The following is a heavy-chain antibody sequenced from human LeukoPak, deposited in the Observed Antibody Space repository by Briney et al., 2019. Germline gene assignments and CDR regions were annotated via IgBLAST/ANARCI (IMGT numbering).Heavy chain of an antibody. Sequence: PSETLSLTCTVSGGSISSYYWSWIRQPPGKGLEWIGYIYYSGSTNYNPSLKSRVTISVDTSKNQFSLKLSSVTAADTAVYYCARDLVAAAPHNDAFDIWGQGTMVTVSS. D-gene: IGHD6-13*01. CDR2: IYYSGST. CDR1: GGSISSYY. J-gene: IGHJ3*02. CDR3: ARDLVAAAPHNDAFDI. V-gene: IGHV4-59*13.